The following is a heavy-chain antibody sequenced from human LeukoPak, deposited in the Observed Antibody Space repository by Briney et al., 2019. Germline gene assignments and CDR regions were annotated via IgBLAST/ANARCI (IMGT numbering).Heavy chain of an antibody. CDR3: ATDYGSGSKDAFDI. V-gene: IGHV1-2*02. CDR1: GYTFTGYY. J-gene: IGHJ3*02. CDR2: INPNSGGT. D-gene: IGHD3-10*01. Sequence: ASVKVSCKASGYTFTGYYMHWVRQAPGQGLEWMGWINPNSGGTNYARKFQGRVTMTRDTSISTAYMELSRLRSDDTAVYYCATDYGSGSKDAFDICGQGTMVTVSS.